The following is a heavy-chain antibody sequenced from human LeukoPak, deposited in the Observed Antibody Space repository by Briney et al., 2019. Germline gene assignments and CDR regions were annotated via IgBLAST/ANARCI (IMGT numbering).Heavy chain of an antibody. CDR2: INHSGST. D-gene: IGHD1-26*01. V-gene: IGHV4-34*01. J-gene: IGHJ4*02. CDR1: GGSFSGYY. Sequence: SETLSLTCAVYGGSFSGYYWSWIRQPPGKGLEWIGGINHSGSTNYNPSLKSRVTISVDTSKNQFSLKLSSVTAADTAVYYCARVSYSKDDYWGQGTLVTVSS. CDR3: ARVSYSKDDY.